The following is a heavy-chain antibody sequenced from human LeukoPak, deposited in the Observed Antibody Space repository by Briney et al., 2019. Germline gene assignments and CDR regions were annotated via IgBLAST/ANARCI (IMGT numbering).Heavy chain of an antibody. Sequence: ASVKVSCKASGGTFSSYAISWVRQAPGQGLEWMGRIIPIFGTANYAQKFQGRVTITTDESTSTAYMELSTLRSEDAAVYYCARSEVVAAIRFDPWGQGTPVTVSS. CDR1: GGTFSSYA. D-gene: IGHD2-15*01. CDR3: ARSEVVAAIRFDP. V-gene: IGHV1-69*05. CDR2: IIPIFGTA. J-gene: IGHJ5*02.